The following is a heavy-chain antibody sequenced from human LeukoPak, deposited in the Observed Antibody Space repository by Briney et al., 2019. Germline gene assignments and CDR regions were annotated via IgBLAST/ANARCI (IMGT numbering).Heavy chain of an antibody. CDR2: INHSGST. J-gene: IGHJ6*03. V-gene: IGHV4-34*01. CDR1: GGSFSGYY. CDR3: ARVYRRYSYGYRYYYMDV. Sequence: PSETLSLTCAVYGGSFSGYYWSWIRQPPGKGLEWIEEINHSGSTNYNPSLKSRVTISVDTSKNQFSLKLSSVTAADTAVYYCARVYRRYSYGYRYYYMDVWGKGTTVTVSS. D-gene: IGHD5-18*01.